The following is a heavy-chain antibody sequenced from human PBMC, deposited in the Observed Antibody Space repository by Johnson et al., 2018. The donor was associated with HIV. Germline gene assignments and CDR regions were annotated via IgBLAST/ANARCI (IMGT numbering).Heavy chain of an antibody. CDR3: AKTRMGGILDAFDL. J-gene: IGHJ3*01. CDR1: GFTFDDYG. Sequence: VQLVESGGGLVQPGRSLRLSCAASGFTFDDYGMSWVRQGPGKGLEWVSGINWNGGSTGYADSVKGRFTISRDNSKNTLDLQMNSLTIEDTAVFYCAKTRMGGILDAFDLWGQGTMVIVS. V-gene: IGHV3-20*04. D-gene: IGHD3-10*01. CDR2: INWNGGST.